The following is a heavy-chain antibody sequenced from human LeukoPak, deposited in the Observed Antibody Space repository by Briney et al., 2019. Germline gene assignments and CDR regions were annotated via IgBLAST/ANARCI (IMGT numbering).Heavy chain of an antibody. J-gene: IGHJ4*02. CDR3: ATTIFGVVARIEDY. Sequence: GGSLRLSCAASGFTFSSYGMHWVRQAPGKGLEWVAFIRYDGSNKYYADSVKGRFTISRDNSKNTLYLQMNSLRAEDTAVYYCATTIFGVVARIEDYWGQGTLVTVSS. CDR2: IRYDGSNK. D-gene: IGHD3-3*01. V-gene: IGHV3-30*02. CDR1: GFTFSSYG.